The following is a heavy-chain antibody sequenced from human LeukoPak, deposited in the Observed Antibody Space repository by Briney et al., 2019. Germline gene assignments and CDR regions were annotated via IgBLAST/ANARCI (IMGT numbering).Heavy chain of an antibody. D-gene: IGHD6-6*01. CDR2: IIPIFGTA. Sequence: ASVKVSCKVSGYTLTELSMHWVRQAPGKGLEWMGGIIPIFGTANYAQKFQGRVTITTDESTSTAYMELSSLRSEDTAVYYCARRSRYSSSSIWFDPWGQGTLVTVSS. J-gene: IGHJ5*02. V-gene: IGHV1-69*05. CDR1: GYTLTELS. CDR3: ARRSRYSSSSIWFDP.